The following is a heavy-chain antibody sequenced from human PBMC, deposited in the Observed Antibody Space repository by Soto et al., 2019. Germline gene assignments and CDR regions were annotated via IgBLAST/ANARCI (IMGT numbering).Heavy chain of an antibody. Sequence: QVQLVESGGGVVQPGRSLRLSCAASGFTFSSYGMHWVRQAPGKGLEWVAVIWYDGSNKYYADSVKGRFTISRDNSTNTLYLQMNSLGAEDKVVYYCAREGGSDGSVSYYGYYYYGMDVWVQGTTVTVSS. V-gene: IGHV3-33*01. J-gene: IGHJ6*02. CDR2: IWYDGSNK. CDR1: GFTFSSYG. D-gene: IGHD3-10*01. CDR3: AREGGSDGSVSYYGYYYYGMDV.